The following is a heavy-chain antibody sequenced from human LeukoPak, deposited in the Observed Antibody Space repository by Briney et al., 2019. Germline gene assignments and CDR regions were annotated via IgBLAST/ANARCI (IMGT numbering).Heavy chain of an antibody. V-gene: IGHV3-23*01. J-gene: IGHJ4*02. Sequence: PEGSLRLSCAASGFTFSTYAMSWVRQAPVKGLEWVSAISGCGSSTSYADSVKGRFTISRGNSKNTLYLQMNTLRAEDTAVYYCARGTNGPDYWGQGTLVTVSS. CDR3: ARGTNGPDY. D-gene: IGHD2-8*01. CDR2: ISGCGSST. CDR1: GFTFSTYA.